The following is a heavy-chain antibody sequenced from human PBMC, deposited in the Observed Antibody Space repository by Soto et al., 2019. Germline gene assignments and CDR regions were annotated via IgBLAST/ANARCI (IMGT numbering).Heavy chain of an antibody. J-gene: IGHJ6*02. CDR1: RDGVPSHGAP. D-gene: IGHD1-26*01. CDR2: THYRSKSYN. V-gene: IGHV6-1*01. Sequence: PSQTLSLTCAVARDGVPSHGAPLYWIWQSQSGGLEWLVRTHYRSKSYNYSAIAAKSRITINSDTSKNQFSLXRNSVTPEETAVYYCSRVLGIEGSVLMAVVAQGTSVPGSS. CDR3: SRVLGIEGSVLMAV.